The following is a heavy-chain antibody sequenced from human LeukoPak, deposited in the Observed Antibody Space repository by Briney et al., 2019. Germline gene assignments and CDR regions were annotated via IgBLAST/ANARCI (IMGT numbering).Heavy chain of an antibody. CDR3: ASGAEAGRDY. J-gene: IGHJ4*02. CDR2: ISGSSSAM. V-gene: IGHV3-48*01. Sequence: GGSLRLSCAASGFTFSSYSMNWVRQAPGKGPEWVSYISGSSSAMYYADSVKGRFTISKDNAKNSLSLQMDSLRAEDTAVYYCASGAEAGRDYWGQGTLVTVSS. CDR1: GFTFSSYS. D-gene: IGHD4/OR15-4a*01.